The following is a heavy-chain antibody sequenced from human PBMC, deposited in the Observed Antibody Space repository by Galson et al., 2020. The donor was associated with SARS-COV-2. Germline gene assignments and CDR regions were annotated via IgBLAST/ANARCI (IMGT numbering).Heavy chain of an antibody. Sequence: GGSLRLSCAASGFTFSSYEMNWVRQAPGKGLEWVSYISSSGSTIYYADSVKGRFTISRDNAKNSLYLQMNSLRAEDTAVYYCARDDIVVVVAATRYYYYGMDVWGQGTTVTVSS. D-gene: IGHD2-15*01. J-gene: IGHJ6*02. V-gene: IGHV3-48*03. CDR3: ARDDIVVVVAATRYYYYGMDV. CDR1: GFTFSSYE. CDR2: ISSSGSTI.